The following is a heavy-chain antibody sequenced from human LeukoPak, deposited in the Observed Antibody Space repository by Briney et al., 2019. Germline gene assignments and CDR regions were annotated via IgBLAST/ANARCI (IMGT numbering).Heavy chain of an antibody. CDR3: ARETWFGELSYYYYYMDV. CDR1: GFTFDDYG. CDR2: INWNGGST. J-gene: IGHJ6*03. Sequence: GGSLRLSCAASGFTFDDYGMSWVRQAPGKGLEWVSGINWNGGSTGYADSVKGRFTISRDSAKNSLYLQMNSLRAEDTALYYCARETWFGELSYYYYYMDVWGKGTTVTVSS. V-gene: IGHV3-20*04. D-gene: IGHD3-10*01.